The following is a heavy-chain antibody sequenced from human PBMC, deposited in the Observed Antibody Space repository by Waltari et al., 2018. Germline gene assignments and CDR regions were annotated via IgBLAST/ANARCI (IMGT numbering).Heavy chain of an antibody. Sequence: QVQLQESGPGLVKPSETLSPTCAVSGYSISSGYYWGWIRQPPGKGLEWIGRIYHSGSTYYNPSLKSRVTISVDTSKNQFSLKLSSVTAADTAVYYCASIGIMVQGVPFDYWGQGTLVTVSS. J-gene: IGHJ4*02. CDR2: IYHSGST. CDR3: ASIGIMVQGVPFDY. V-gene: IGHV4-38-2*01. D-gene: IGHD3-10*01. CDR1: GYSISSGYY.